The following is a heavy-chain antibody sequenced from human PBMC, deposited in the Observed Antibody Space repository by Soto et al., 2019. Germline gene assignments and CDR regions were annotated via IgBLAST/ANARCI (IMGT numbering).Heavy chain of an antibody. D-gene: IGHD5-12*01. V-gene: IGHV3-33*01. CDR1: GFTFSSYG. CDR2: IWYDGSNK. J-gene: IGHJ4*02. Sequence: GGSLRLSCAASGFTFSSYGMHWVRQAPGKGLEWVAVIWYDGSNKYYADSVKGRFTISRDNSKNTLYLQMNSLRAEDTAVYYCARESDIVATMPTYWGQGTLVTVSS. CDR3: ARESDIVATMPTY.